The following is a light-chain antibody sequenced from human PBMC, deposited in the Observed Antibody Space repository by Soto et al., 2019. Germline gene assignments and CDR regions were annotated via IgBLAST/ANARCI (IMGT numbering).Light chain of an antibody. CDR3: SSWTSSSTYV. V-gene: IGLV2-14*01. CDR1: SSDGGGYNY. CDR2: DVS. J-gene: IGLJ1*01. Sequence: QSALTQPASVSGSPGQSIAISCTGTSSDGGGYNYVSWYQQYPGKAPKLVIYDVSNRPSGVSNRFSGSKSVNTASLTISGLQSEDESDYYCSSWTSSSTYVFGTGTKMTVL.